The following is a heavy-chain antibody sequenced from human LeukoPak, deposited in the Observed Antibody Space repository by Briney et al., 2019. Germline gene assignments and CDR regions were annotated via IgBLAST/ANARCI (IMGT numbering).Heavy chain of an antibody. V-gene: IGHV5-51*01. CDR1: GYGFSSYW. CDR2: ICPGHSDT. D-gene: IGHD4-23*01. J-gene: IGHJ4*02. CDR3: ARHTTVGGSLRFDY. Sequence: GESLKISCKGSGYGFSSYWIGLVRQMPGKGLEYMGIICPGHSDTRYSQSFQGQVTISADKSITTAYLQWSSLKASDTAMYYCARHTTVGGSLRFDYWGQGTLVSVSS.